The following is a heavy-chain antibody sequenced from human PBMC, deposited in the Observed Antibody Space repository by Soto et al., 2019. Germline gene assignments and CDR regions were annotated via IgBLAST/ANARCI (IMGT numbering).Heavy chain of an antibody. CDR2: ISSRNNDM. Sequence: EVQLVESGGGLVKPGGSLRLSCAASGFTFSSYSMNWVRQAPGKGLEWVSTISSRNNDMYYVVSVKGRFTISRDNARNSVYLQRNSLRADDTAVYYCARDVNGGFCGAWVQGTLVTVSS. V-gene: IGHV3-21*01. CDR1: GFTFSSYS. D-gene: IGHD2-21*01. CDR3: ARDVNGGFCGA. J-gene: IGHJ5*02.